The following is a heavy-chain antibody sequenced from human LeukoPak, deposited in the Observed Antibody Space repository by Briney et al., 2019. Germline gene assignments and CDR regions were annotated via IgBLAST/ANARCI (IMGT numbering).Heavy chain of an antibody. CDR1: GGTFSSYA. J-gene: IGHJ4*02. Sequence: SVNVSCKASGGTFSSYAISWVRQAPGQGLEWMGGIIPIFGTANYAQKFQGRVTITADESTSTAYMELSSLRSEDTAVYYCARDDGWLQRVFDYWGQGTLVTVSS. V-gene: IGHV1-69*13. CDR3: ARDDGWLQRVFDY. D-gene: IGHD5-24*01. CDR2: IIPIFGTA.